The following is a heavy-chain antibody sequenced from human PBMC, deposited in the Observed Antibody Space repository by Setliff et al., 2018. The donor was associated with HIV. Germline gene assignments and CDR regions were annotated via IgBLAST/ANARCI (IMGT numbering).Heavy chain of an antibody. CDR3: ARVRNWIYFDY. CDR2: ISTDGDGT. Sequence: PGESLKISCAASGFTFSNYAMHWVRQAPGKALEYVSAISTDGDGTYYADSVKGRFTISRDNSKNTLYLQMGSLRAEDMAVYYCARVRNWIYFDYWGQGTLVTVSS. CDR1: GFTFSNYA. J-gene: IGHJ4*02. V-gene: IGHV3-64*02. D-gene: IGHD2-2*03.